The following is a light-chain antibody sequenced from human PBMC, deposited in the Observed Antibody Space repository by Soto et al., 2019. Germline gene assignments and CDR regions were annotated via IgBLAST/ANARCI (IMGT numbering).Light chain of an antibody. CDR2: GAS. V-gene: IGKV3-15*01. CDR1: QSVSSN. CDR3: QQFNTWPLT. J-gene: IGKJ4*01. Sequence: EIVMTQSPGTLSVSPGERATLSCRASQSVSSNLAWYQLKPGQAPRLLIYGASTRATGIPATFSGSGSGTEFTLTISSLQSEDYAIYYCQQFNTWPLTFGGGTKVEIK.